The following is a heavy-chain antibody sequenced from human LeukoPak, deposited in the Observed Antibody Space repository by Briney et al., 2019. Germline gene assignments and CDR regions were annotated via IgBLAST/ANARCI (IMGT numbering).Heavy chain of an antibody. V-gene: IGHV3-33*01. CDR3: ARASGPVDY. Sequence: PGGSLRLSCAASGFTFSIYGIHWVRQAPGKGLEWVAVIWSDGSNKYYGDSVKGRFTISRDNSKDTLYLQMSNLRAEDTAVYYCARASGPVDYWGQGTLVTVTS. CDR2: IWSDGSNK. D-gene: IGHD3-10*01. CDR1: GFTFSIYG. J-gene: IGHJ4*02.